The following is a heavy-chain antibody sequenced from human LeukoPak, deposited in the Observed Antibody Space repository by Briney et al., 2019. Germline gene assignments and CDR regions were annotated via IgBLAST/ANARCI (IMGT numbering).Heavy chain of an antibody. CDR2: ISSSGRTI. J-gene: IGHJ6*03. CDR3: ASRTGSTGYHYYMDV. D-gene: IGHD1-7*01. CDR1: EFTFSRHS. Sequence: GGSLRLSCVASEFTFSRHSMNWVRQSPGKGLEWVSYISSSGRTIYYADSMKGRFTISRDNVKNSVDLQMNSLRAEDTAIYYCASRTGSTGYHYYMDVWGNGTTVTVSS. V-gene: IGHV3-48*04.